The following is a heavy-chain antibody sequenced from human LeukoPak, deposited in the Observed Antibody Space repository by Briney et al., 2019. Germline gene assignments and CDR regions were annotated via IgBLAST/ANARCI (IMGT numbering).Heavy chain of an antibody. CDR2: INLNSGGT. D-gene: IGHD3-9*01. V-gene: IGHV1-2*02. Sequence: ASVKVSCKASGYTFTGYYMHWVRQASGQGLEWMGWINLNSGGTNDAQKFQDRVTMTRDTSISTAYMELSRLRFDDTAVYYCARSPDILTGENFDYWGQGTLVTVSS. J-gene: IGHJ4*02. CDR1: GYTFTGYY. CDR3: ARSPDILTGENFDY.